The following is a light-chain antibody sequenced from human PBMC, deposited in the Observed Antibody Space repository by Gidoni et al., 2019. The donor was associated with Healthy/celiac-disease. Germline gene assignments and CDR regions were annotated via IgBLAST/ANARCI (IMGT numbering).Light chain of an antibody. J-gene: IGLJ2*01. CDR1: SSDVGGYNS. CDR2: EVS. V-gene: IGLV2-8*01. CDR3: SSYAGSDKTV. Sequence: QSALTQPPSASGSPGQSVTISCTGTSSDVGGYNSVSWYQQHPGKAPKLMIYEVSKRPSGVPDRFSGSKSGNTASLTVSGLQAEDEADYYCSSYAGSDKTVFGGGTKLTVL.